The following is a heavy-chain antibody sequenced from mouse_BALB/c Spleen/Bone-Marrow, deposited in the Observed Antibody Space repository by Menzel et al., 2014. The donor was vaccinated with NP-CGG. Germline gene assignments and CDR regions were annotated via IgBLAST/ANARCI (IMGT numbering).Heavy chain of an antibody. Sequence: EVKVEESGGGLVQPGGSLRLSCATSGFTFTDYYMSWVRQPPGKALEWLGFIRNKANGYTTEYSASVKGRFTISRDNSQSILYLQMNTLRAEDSATYYCARDYGNYVRFAYWGQGTLVTVSA. CDR3: ARDYGNYVRFAY. J-gene: IGHJ3*01. CDR2: IRNKANGYTT. V-gene: IGHV7-3*02. D-gene: IGHD2-1*01. CDR1: GFTFTDYY.